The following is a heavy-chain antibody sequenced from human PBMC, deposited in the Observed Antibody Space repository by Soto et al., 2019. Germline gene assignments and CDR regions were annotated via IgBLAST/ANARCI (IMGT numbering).Heavy chain of an antibody. Sequence: QLQLQESGSGLVKPSQTLSLTCAVSGGSISSGGYSWSWIRQPPGKGLEWIGYIYYGSTYYNPSLKSRVTISVYRSKNQFSLKLSSVTAADTAVYYCARTPDIWGQGTMVTVSS. V-gene: IGHV4-30-2*01. CDR2: IYYGST. CDR1: GGSISSGGYS. CDR3: ARTPDI. J-gene: IGHJ3*02.